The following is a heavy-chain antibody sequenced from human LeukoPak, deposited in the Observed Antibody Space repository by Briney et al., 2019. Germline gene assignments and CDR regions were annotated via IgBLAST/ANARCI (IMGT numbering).Heavy chain of an antibody. J-gene: IGHJ4*02. V-gene: IGHV3-30*18. CDR3: AKEVGDIVVVPAAMPYPLDY. CDR1: GFTFSSYG. Sequence: PGGSLRLSCAASGFTFSSYGMHWVRQAPGKGLEWVAVISHGGSNKYYADSVKGRFTISRDNSKNTLYLQMNSLRAEDTAVYYCAKEVGDIVVVPAAMPYPLDYWGQGTLVTVSS. D-gene: IGHD2-2*01. CDR2: ISHGGSNK.